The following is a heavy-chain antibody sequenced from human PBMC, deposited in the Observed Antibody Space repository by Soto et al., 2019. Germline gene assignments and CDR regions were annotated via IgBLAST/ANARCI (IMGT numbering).Heavy chain of an antibody. Sequence: SVKVSCKASGDTSSNYGVSWVRQAPGQGLEWMGGILPVFGTTTYARNFQGRITITADKSTRTVYMELTSLRSDDTATYYCARDPDEVVGTDYHYYGMDVWDQGATVTVYS. CDR3: ARDPDEVVGTDYHYYGMDV. J-gene: IGHJ6*02. CDR2: ILPVFGTT. V-gene: IGHV1-69*06. D-gene: IGHD1-26*01. CDR1: GDTSSNYG.